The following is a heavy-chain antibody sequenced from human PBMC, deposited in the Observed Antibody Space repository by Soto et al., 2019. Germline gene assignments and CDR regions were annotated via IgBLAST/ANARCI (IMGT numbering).Heavy chain of an antibody. CDR1: GFTFDDYA. CDR3: AKSPALLLWFGESAFDI. D-gene: IGHD3-10*01. J-gene: IGHJ3*02. V-gene: IGHV3-9*01. Sequence: EVQLVESGGGLVQPGRSLRLSCAASGFTFDDYAMHWVRQAPGKGLEWVSGISWNSGSIGYADSVKGRFTISRDNAKNSLYLQMNSLRDEDTALYYCAKSPALLLWFGESAFDIWGQGTMVTVSS. CDR2: ISWNSGSI.